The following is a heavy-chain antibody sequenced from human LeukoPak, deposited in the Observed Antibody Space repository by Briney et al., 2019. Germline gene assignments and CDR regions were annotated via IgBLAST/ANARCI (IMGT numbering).Heavy chain of an antibody. CDR2: MSSSGSSI. Sequence: GGSLRLSCAASGFSFSTSTMNWVRQAPGRGLEWVSSMSSSGSSIYYADSVKGRFTISRDNAKTSLYLQINSLRAEDTAVYYCARHSYWLGGTIGAFDIWGQGTLVTVSS. CDR1: GFSFSTST. D-gene: IGHD3-10*01. CDR3: ARHSYWLGGTIGAFDI. V-gene: IGHV3-21*01. J-gene: IGHJ3*02.